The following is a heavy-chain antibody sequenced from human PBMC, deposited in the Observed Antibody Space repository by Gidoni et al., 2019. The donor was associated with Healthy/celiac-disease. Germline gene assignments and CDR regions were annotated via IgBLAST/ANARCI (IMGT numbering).Heavy chain of an antibody. V-gene: IGHV1-18*04. CDR3: ARGSDYDFWSGYYYYMDV. D-gene: IGHD3-3*01. Sequence: QVQLVQSGAEVKKPGASVKVSCKASGSTFTSYGISWVRQAPGQGLEWMGWISAYNGNTNYAQKLQGRVTMTTDTSTSTAYMELRSLRSDDTAVYYCARGSDYDFWSGYYYYMDVWGKGTTVTVSS. J-gene: IGHJ6*03. CDR2: ISAYNGNT. CDR1: GSTFTSYG.